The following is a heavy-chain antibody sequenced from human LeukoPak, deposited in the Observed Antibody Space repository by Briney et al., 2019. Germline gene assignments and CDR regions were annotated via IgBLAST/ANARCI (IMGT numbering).Heavy chain of an antibody. J-gene: IGHJ4*02. Sequence: PSQTLSLTCTVSGGSINSGGYYWSWIRQHPGKGLEWIGFIYSSGSTFYNPSLKSRVTISLDASKNQFSLKLSSVTAADTAVYYCARAPYGSGSYYGDWGQGTLVTVSS. D-gene: IGHD3-10*01. V-gene: IGHV4-31*03. CDR1: GGSINSGGYY. CDR3: ARAPYGSGSYYGD. CDR2: IYSSGST.